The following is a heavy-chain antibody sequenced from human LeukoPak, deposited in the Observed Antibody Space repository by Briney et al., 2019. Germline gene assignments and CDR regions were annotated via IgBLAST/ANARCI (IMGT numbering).Heavy chain of an antibody. CDR2: VYHTGNT. J-gene: IGHJ4*02. CDR1: GGSIRNYY. Sequence: SETLSLTCTVSGGSIRNYYWSWFREPPGHGLEWIGYVYHTGNTKYNPSLESRATISIDTSKNQFSLKLSSVTAADSAAYYCAKSDGSGSYFDYWGQGTLVTVS. D-gene: IGHD3-10*01. CDR3: AKSDGSGSYFDY. V-gene: IGHV4-59*03.